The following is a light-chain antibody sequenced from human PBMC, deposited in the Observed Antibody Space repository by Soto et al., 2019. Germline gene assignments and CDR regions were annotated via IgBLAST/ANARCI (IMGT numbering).Light chain of an antibody. CDR1: SSDVGGYNY. CDR2: EVT. J-gene: IGLJ3*02. Sequence: QSVLTQPPSASGSPGQSVTFSCTGTSSDVGGYNYVSWYQQHPGRAPKLIIYEVTKRPSGVPDRFSGSKSGNTASLTVSGLQAEDEADYYCSSYAGSNHWVFGGGTQLTVL. CDR3: SSYAGSNHWV. V-gene: IGLV2-8*01.